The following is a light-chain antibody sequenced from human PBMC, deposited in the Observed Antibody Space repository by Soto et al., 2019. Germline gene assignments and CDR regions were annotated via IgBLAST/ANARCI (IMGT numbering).Light chain of an antibody. V-gene: IGKV3-20*01. CDR1: QSVSSSY. CDR2: GAS. CDR3: QQYGSSPIT. Sequence: EIVLTQSPGTLSLSPGERATLSCRASQSVSSSYLAWYQQQPGQAPRLLIYGASSRATGIPDRFSGSGSGTDFSLTISTLEPEDFAVYYCQQYGSSPITFGQGTRLEI. J-gene: IGKJ5*01.